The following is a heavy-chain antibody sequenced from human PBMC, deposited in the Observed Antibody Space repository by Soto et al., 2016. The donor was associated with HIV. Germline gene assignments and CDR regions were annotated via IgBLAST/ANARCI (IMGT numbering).Heavy chain of an antibody. Sequence: QVQLVQSGAEVKKPGSSVKVSCKASGGTFSSYAISWVRQAPGQGLEWMGGIIPIFGTANYAQKFQGRVTITADESTSTAYMELSSLRSEDTAVYHCDERGQQLVRECLLDYRGDQGTSGHRLF. D-gene: IGHD6-13*01. V-gene: IGHV1-69*13. CDR2: IIPIFGTA. J-gene: IGHJ3*01. CDR1: GGTFSSYA. CDR3: DERGQQLVRECLLDYR.